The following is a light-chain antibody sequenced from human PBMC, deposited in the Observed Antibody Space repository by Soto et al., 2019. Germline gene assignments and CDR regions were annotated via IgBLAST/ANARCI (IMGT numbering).Light chain of an antibody. CDR2: AAS. J-gene: IGKJ5*01. CDR1: QTIDSY. CDR3: QQTRSGIT. V-gene: IGKV1-39*01. Sequence: DIQLTQSPPSLSATVGDRVTITCRASQTIDSYLNWFQQKPGMAPKLLIYAASKLQSGVPSRFRGSGSGTDFTLTIDILQPDDFASYYCQQTRSGITFGQGTRLEI.